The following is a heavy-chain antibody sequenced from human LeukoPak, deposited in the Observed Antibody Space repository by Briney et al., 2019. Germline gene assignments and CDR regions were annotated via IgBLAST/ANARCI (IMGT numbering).Heavy chain of an antibody. V-gene: IGHV4-59*01. D-gene: IGHD1/OR15-1a*01. J-gene: IGHJ3*02. CDR3: ARTPNNVLTDI. CDR1: GGSISSYY. CDR2: IYYSGCT. Sequence: SETLSLTCTVSGGSISSYYWSWIRQPPGKGLEWIGYIYYSGCTNYNPSLKSRVTISVDTSKNQFSLKLSSVTAADTAVYYCARTPNNVLTDIWGQGTMVTVSS.